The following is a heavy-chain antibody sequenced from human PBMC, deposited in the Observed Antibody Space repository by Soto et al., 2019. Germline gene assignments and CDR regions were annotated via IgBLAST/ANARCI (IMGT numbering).Heavy chain of an antibody. D-gene: IGHD3-3*01. J-gene: IGHJ5*02. CDR3: ASHSVYYDFWSGSYLWNWLDP. V-gene: IGHV4-39*01. Sequence: SETLCLTCTVSGGTFSSSSNCWIWLGQAPGQGREWNISIYYSRSYYYNPFLSSRVTTSVDTYKNQFPLKLSSVTDADTAVYYCASHSVYYDFWSGSYLWNWLDPWGQGTRVTVSS. CDR1: GGTFSSSSNC. CDR2: IYYSRSY.